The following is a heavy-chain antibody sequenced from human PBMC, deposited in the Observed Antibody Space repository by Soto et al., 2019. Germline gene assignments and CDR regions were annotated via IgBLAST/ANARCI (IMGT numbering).Heavy chain of an antibody. CDR2: ISYDGSNK. CDR1: GFTFSSYA. CDR3: ARDQTYVPNDSSGYYYPYYFDY. J-gene: IGHJ4*02. Sequence: GGSLRLSCAASGFTFSSYAMHWVRQAPGKGLEWVAVISYDGSNKYYADSVKGRFTISRDNSKNTLYLQMNSLRAEDTAVYYCARDQTYVPNDSSGYYYPYYFDYWGQGPLVTVSS. V-gene: IGHV3-30-3*01. D-gene: IGHD3-22*01.